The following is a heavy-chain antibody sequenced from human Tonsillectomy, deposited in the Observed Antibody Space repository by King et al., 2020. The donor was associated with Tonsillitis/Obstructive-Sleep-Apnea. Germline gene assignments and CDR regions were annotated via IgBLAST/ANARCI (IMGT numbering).Heavy chain of an antibody. V-gene: IGHV3-33*01. D-gene: IGHD2-15*01. Sequence: VQLVESGGGVVQPGRSLRLSCAASGFTFSGCGMHWVRQAPGKGLEWVAVIWYDGSNKYYADSVKGRFTISRDKSKKTLFLQMNSLRAEDTAVYYCARGPGGWYFDLWGRGNLVTVSS. CDR1: GFTFSGCG. CDR3: ARGPGGWYFDL. CDR2: IWYDGSNK. J-gene: IGHJ2*01.